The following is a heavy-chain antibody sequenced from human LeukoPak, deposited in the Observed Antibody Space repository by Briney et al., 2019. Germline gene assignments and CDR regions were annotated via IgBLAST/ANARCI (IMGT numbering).Heavy chain of an antibody. Sequence: GGSLRLSCTASGFTFDDYAMHWVRQTPGKGLEWVSLISGNGENTYYADSVKGRFTISRDNDKNSLYLQMNSLRDEDTAVYYCASPLDYSSPRYWGQGTLVTVSS. D-gene: IGHD6-19*01. V-gene: IGHV3-43*02. CDR2: ISGNGENT. J-gene: IGHJ4*02. CDR3: ASPLDYSSPRY. CDR1: GFTFDDYA.